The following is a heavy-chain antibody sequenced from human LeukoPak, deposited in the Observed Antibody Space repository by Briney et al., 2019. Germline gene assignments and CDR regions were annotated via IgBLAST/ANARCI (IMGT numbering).Heavy chain of an antibody. D-gene: IGHD3-22*01. CDR3: AKDKLKHYDRIG. CDR2: IWYDGSNK. Sequence: GGSLRLSCAASGFTFSSYGMHWVRQAPGKGLEWVAVIWYDGSNKYYADSVKGRFTISRDNSKNTLYLQMNSLRAEDTAVYYCAKDKLKHYDRIGWGQGALVTVSS. V-gene: IGHV3-33*06. CDR1: GFTFSSYG. J-gene: IGHJ4*02.